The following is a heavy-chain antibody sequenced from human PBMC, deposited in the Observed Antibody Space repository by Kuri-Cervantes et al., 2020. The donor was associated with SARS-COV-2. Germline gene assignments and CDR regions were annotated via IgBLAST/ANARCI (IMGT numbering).Heavy chain of an antibody. V-gene: IGHV4-34*01. CDR2: INHSGST. D-gene: IGHD6-19*01. Sequence: SETLSLTCAVYGGSFSGYYWSWIRQPPGKGLEWIGEINHSGSTNYNPSLKSRVTISVDTSKNQFSLKLSSVTAADTAVYYCARGVGAAVAGTLITIYYYYGMDVWGHGTTVTVSS. CDR1: GGSFSGYY. J-gene: IGHJ6*02. CDR3: ARGVGAAVAGTLITIYYYYGMDV.